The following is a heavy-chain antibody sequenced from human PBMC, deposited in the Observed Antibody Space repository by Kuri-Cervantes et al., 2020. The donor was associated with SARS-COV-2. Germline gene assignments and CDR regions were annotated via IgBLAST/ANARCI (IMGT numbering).Heavy chain of an antibody. CDR2: TSYDGTSK. D-gene: IGHD2-21*01. J-gene: IGHJ4*02. CDR1: GFTFNNYA. CDR3: ARGRVGVQDF. Sequence: SLKISCAASGFTFNNYAMHWVRQTPGEGLEWVAITSYDGTSKYYADSVKGRFTISRDNSKNTLYLQMNHLRGDDTAVYFCARGRVGVQDFWGQGTLVTVSS. V-gene: IGHV3-30-3*01.